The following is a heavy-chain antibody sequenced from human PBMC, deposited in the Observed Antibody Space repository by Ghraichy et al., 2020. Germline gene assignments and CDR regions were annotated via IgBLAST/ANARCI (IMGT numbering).Heavy chain of an antibody. J-gene: IGHJ4*02. CDR2: IRYDGSNK. CDR1: GFTFSSYG. V-gene: IGHV3-30*02. D-gene: IGHD3-3*01. CDR3: AKEGMEWLSPSGGLGD. Sequence: GGSLRLSCAASGFTFSSYGMHWVRQAPGKGLEWVAFIRYDGSNKYYADSVKGRFTISRDNSKNTLYLQMNSLRAEDTAVYYCAKEGMEWLSPSGGLGDWGQGTLVTVSS.